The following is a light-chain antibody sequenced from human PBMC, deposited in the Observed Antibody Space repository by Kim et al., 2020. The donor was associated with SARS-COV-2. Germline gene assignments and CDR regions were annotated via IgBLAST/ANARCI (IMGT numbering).Light chain of an antibody. CDR3: QHRSNWTLT. CDR1: QSVRSY. V-gene: IGKV3-11*01. J-gene: IGKJ4*01. CDR2: DAS. Sequence: LSPGERATLSCRASQSVRSYLAWYQKKPGQAPRLLIYDASNRATGIPARFSGSGSGTDFTLTISSLEPEEFAVYFCQHRSNWTLTFGGGTKVDIK.